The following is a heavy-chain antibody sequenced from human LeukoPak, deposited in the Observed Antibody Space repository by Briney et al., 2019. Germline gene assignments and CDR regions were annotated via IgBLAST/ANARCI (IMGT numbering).Heavy chain of an antibody. CDR3: ARQIRDYSNQD. CDR1: GGSISSSNW. Sequence: SETLSLTCAVSGGSISSSNWWSWVRQPPGKGLEWIGEINHSGSTNYNPSLKSRVTISVDTSKNQFSLKLSSVTAADTAVYYCARQIRDYSNQDWGQGTLVTVSS. V-gene: IGHV4-4*02. CDR2: INHSGST. J-gene: IGHJ4*02. D-gene: IGHD4-11*01.